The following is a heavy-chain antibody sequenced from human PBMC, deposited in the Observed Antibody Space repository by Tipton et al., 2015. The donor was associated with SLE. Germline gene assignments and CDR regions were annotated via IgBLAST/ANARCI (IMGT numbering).Heavy chain of an antibody. D-gene: IGHD2-21*01. CDR3: AREFQSHDKLFQH. CDR2: TRHDGNER. Sequence: SLRLSCAASGFTFSNYWMSWVRQAPGKGLEWVASTRHDGNERYYVDSVKGRFTISRDNAKNSLFLQMNGLRAEDTALYYCAREFQSHDKLFQHWGQAPLVTVSS. J-gene: IGHJ1*01. V-gene: IGHV3-7*03. CDR1: GFTFSNYW.